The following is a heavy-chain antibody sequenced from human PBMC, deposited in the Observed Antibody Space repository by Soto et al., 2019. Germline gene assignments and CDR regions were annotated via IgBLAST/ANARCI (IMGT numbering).Heavy chain of an antibody. CDR2: FDPEDGET. D-gene: IGHD3-22*01. Sequence: ASVKVSCKVSGYTLTELSMHWVRQAPGKGLEWMGGFDPEDGETIYAQKFQGRVTMTEDTSTDTAYMELSSLRSEDTAVYYCATDRPHTPDSSGYYFLDYWGQGTLVTVSS. J-gene: IGHJ4*02. V-gene: IGHV1-24*01. CDR1: GYTLTELS. CDR3: ATDRPHTPDSSGYYFLDY.